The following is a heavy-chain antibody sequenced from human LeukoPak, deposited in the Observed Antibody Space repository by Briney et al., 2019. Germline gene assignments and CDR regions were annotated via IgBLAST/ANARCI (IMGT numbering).Heavy chain of an antibody. CDR3: AKAPWGELLQFHY. J-gene: IGHJ4*02. Sequence: GGSLRLSCAASGFTFSTYWMSWVRQAPGKGLEWVSAISGSGGSTYYADSVKGRFTISRDNSKNTLYLQMNSLRAEDTAVYYCAKAPWGELLQFHYWGQGTLVTVSS. V-gene: IGHV3-23*01. CDR1: GFTFSTYW. CDR2: ISGSGGST. D-gene: IGHD1-26*01.